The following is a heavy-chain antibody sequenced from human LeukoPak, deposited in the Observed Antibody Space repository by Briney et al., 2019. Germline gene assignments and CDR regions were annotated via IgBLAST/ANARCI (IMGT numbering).Heavy chain of an antibody. CDR3: TTEGDYYDSSGYYPDAFDI. CDR2: IKSKTDGGTT. CDR1: GFTFSNAW. V-gene: IGHV3-15*01. Sequence: PGGSLRLSCAASGFTFSNAWMCWVRQAPGKGLEWVGRIKSKTDGGTTDYAAPVKGRFTISRDDSKNTLYLQMNSLKTEDTAVYYCTTEGDYYDSSGYYPDAFDIWGRGTMVTVSS. D-gene: IGHD3-22*01. J-gene: IGHJ3*02.